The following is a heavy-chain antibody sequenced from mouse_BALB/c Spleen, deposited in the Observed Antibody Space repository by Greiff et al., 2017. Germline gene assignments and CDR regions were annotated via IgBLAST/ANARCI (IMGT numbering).Heavy chain of an antibody. V-gene: IGHV1-9*01. Sequence: VQLQESGAELMKPGASVKISCKATGYTFSSYWIEWVKQRPGHGLEWIGEILPGSGSTNYNKKFKGKATFTADTSSNTAYMQLSSLTSEDSAVYYCARGSYGYDGYAMDYWGQGTSVTVSS. J-gene: IGHJ4*01. CDR3: ARGSYGYDGYAMDY. CDR1: GYTFSSYW. D-gene: IGHD2-2*01. CDR2: ILPGSGST.